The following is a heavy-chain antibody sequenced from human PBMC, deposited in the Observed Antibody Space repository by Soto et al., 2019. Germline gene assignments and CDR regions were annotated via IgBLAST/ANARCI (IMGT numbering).Heavy chain of an antibody. CDR1: GGSFSGYY. V-gene: IGHV4-34*01. J-gene: IGHJ4*02. D-gene: IGHD2-15*01. Sequence: QVQLQQWGAGLLKPSETLSLTCAVYGGSFSGYYWSWIRQPPGKGLEWIGKINHSGSTNYNPSLKSRVTISVDTSKNQFSLKLSSVTAADTAVYYCARRRLGCSGGSCHFGNWGQGTLVTVSS. CDR2: INHSGST. CDR3: ARRRLGCSGGSCHFGN.